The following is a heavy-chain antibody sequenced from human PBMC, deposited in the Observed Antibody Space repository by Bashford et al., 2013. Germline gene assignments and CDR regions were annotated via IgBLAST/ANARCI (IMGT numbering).Heavy chain of an antibody. D-gene: IGHD1-7*01. CDR2: VNFSGST. Sequence: ETPVPSPALSLVAPSPVIFSYWAWIRQPPGKGLEWIGTVNFSGSTNYNPSLKSRVTISVDTSKNQFSLKLSSVTAADTAVYYCARVRNWNYVPHYYGIGRLGPRDHGHRLL. J-gene: IGHJ6*02. CDR3: ARVRNWNYVPHYYGIGR. V-gene: IGHV4-39*07. CDR1: VAPSPVIFSY.